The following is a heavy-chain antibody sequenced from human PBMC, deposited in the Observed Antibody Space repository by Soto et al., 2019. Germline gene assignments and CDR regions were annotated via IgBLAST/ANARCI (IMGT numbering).Heavy chain of an antibody. CDR1: GYTFTSYG. CDR3: ARDHGVGATWSYGMDV. Sequence: ASVKVSCKASGYTFTSYGISWVRQAPGQGLEWMGWISAYNGNTNYAQKPQGRVTMTTDTSTSTAYMELRSLRSDDTAVYYCARDHGVGATWSYGMDVWGQGTTVTVSS. J-gene: IGHJ6*02. CDR2: ISAYNGNT. D-gene: IGHD1-26*01. V-gene: IGHV1-18*04.